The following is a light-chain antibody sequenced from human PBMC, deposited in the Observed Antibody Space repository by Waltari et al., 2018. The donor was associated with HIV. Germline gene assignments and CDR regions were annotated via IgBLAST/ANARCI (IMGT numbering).Light chain of an antibody. CDR3: QVWDSSSDHVV. Sequence: SYVLTQPPSVSVAPGKTARITCGGNNIGSKSVHWYQQKPGQAPVLVIYYDSDRPSGLPERFSGANSGNTATLTISRVEAGDEAVYYCQVWDSSSDHVVFGGGTKLTVL. V-gene: IGLV3-21*04. CDR1: NIGSKS. CDR2: YDS. J-gene: IGLJ2*01.